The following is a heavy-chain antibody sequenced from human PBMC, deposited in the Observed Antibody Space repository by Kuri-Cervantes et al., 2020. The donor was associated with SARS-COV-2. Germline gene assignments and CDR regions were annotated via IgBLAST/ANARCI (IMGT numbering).Heavy chain of an antibody. D-gene: IGHD2-2*01. CDR1: GGSFSGYY. CDR2: INHSGST. Sequence: GSLRLSCAVYGGSFSGYYWSWIRQPPGKGLEWIGEINHSGSTNYNPSLKSRVTISVDTSKNQFSLKLSSVTAAVTAVYYCARHRPTSGYFQHWGQGTLVTVSS. J-gene: IGHJ1*01. CDR3: ARHRPTSGYFQH. V-gene: IGHV4-34*01.